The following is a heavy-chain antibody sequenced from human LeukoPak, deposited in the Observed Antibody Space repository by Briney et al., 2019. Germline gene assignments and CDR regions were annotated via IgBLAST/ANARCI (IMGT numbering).Heavy chain of an antibody. CDR2: IYYSGKT. CDR1: GGSISSSAYS. J-gene: IGHJ4*02. CDR3: ARQYGPGYSSTWYFDY. V-gene: IGHV4-39*01. Sequence: PSETLSLTCTVSGGSISSSAYSWGWIRQPPGKGLEWIGNIYYSGKTYYNPSLKSRVTISVDTSKNQFSLKLNSVTAADTAVYYCARQYGPGYSSTWYFDYWGQGTLVTVSS. D-gene: IGHD6-13*01.